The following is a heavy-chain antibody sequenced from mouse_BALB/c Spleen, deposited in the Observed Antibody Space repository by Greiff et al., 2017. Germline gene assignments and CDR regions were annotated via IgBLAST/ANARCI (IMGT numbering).Heavy chain of an antibody. CDR3: TRGGDTDYAMDY. J-gene: IGHJ4*01. V-gene: IGHV1-5*01. D-gene: IGHD1-1*01. CDR2: IYPGNSDT. Sequence: EVQLQQSGTVLARPGASVKMSCKASGYTFTSYWMHWVKQRPGQGLEWIGAIYPGNSDTSYNQKFKGKAKLTAVTSTSTAYMELSSLTNEDSAVYYCTRGGDTDYAMDYWGQGTSVTVSS. CDR1: GYTFTSYW.